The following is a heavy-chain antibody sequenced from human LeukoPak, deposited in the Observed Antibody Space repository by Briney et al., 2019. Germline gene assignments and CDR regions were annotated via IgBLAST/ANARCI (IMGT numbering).Heavy chain of an antibody. D-gene: IGHD5-24*01. V-gene: IGHV4-61*02. Sequence: SETPSLTCTVSGGSISSGSYYWSWIRQPAGKGLEWIGRIYTSGSTNYNPSLKSRVTISVDTSKNQFSLKLSSVTAADTAVYYCARGGYNLHYWGQGTLVTVSS. J-gene: IGHJ4*02. CDR3: ARGGYNLHY. CDR1: GGSISSGSYY. CDR2: IYTSGST.